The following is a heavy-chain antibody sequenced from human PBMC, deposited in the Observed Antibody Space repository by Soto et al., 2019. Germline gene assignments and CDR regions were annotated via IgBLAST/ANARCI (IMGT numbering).Heavy chain of an antibody. CDR2: IHYSGTT. Sequence: QVQLQESGPGLVKPSETLSLTCTVSSGSITSYYWSWIRQPPGKGLQWIGYIHYSGTTTYHPSLKTRVTMSVDTSKNQFSLKLTSVTAADTAVYYCARDLLSGNSLHSYYGMDVWGHGTTVTV. CDR3: ARDLLSGNSLHSYYGMDV. V-gene: IGHV4-59*01. D-gene: IGHD1-26*01. CDR1: SGSITSYY. J-gene: IGHJ6*02.